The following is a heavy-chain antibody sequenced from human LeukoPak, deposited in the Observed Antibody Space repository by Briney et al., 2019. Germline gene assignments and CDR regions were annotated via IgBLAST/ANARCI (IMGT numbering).Heavy chain of an antibody. CDR3: ASTVRYFDWLPID. D-gene: IGHD3-9*01. V-gene: IGHV3-48*03. Sequence: GGSLRLSCAASGFTFSNYEMNWVRQAPGKGLEWVSYISGSGSTMCYADSVKGRFTISRDNAKNSLYLQMNSLRAEDTAVYYCASTVRYFDWLPIDWGQGTLVTVSS. CDR1: GFTFSNYE. CDR2: ISGSGSTM. J-gene: IGHJ4*02.